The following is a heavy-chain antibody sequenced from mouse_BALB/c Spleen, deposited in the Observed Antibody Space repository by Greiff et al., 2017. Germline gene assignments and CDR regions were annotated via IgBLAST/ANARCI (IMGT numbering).Heavy chain of an antibody. Sequence: VQLQQSGTVLARPGASVKMSCKASGYSFTSYWMHWVKKRPGQGLEWIGAIYPGNSDTSYNQKFKGKAKLTAVTSASTAYMELSSLTNEDSAVYYCTRAYYGNPAWFAYWGQGTLVTVSA. CDR2: IYPGNSDT. D-gene: IGHD2-10*01. J-gene: IGHJ3*01. CDR3: TRAYYGNPAWFAY. CDR1: GYSFTSYW. V-gene: IGHV1-5*01.